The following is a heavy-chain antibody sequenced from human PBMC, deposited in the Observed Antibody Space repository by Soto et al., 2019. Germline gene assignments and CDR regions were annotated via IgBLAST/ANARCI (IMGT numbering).Heavy chain of an antibody. CDR3: AKANDLPLAAAALDY. Sequence: RLSCAASGFTFSSYAMSWVRQAPGKGLEWVSAISGSGGSTYYADSVKGRFTISRDNSKNTLYPQMNSLRAEDTAVYYCAKANDLPLAAAALDYWGQGTLVTVSS. CDR2: ISGSGGST. J-gene: IGHJ4*02. D-gene: IGHD6-13*01. CDR1: GFTFSSYA. V-gene: IGHV3-23*01.